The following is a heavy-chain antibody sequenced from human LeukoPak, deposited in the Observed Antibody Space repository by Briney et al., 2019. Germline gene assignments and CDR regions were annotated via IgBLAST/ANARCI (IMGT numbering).Heavy chain of an antibody. Sequence: ETLSLTCTVSGGSISSSNYYWSWIRQPPGKGLEWVSVIYSGGSTYYADSVKGRFTISRDNSKNTLYLQMNSLRAEDTAVYYCARGVAAAGYYYYYYMDVWGKGTTVTISS. J-gene: IGHJ6*03. CDR1: GGSISSSNYY. CDR2: IYSGGST. V-gene: IGHV3-53*01. CDR3: ARGVAAAGYYYYYYMDV. D-gene: IGHD6-13*01.